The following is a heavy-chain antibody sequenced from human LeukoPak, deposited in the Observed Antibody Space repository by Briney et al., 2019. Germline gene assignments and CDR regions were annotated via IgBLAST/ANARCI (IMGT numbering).Heavy chain of an antibody. V-gene: IGHV1-8*01. CDR1: GYTFTSYD. J-gene: IGHJ4*02. D-gene: IGHD1-26*01. CDR2: MNPNSGNT. Sequence: GASVKVSCKASGYTFTSYDINWVRQAPGQGLEWMGWMNPNSGNTGYAQKFQGRVTMTRNTSISTAYMELSSLRSEDTAVYYCARGEGYSGSYGDFDYWGQGTLVTVSS. CDR3: ARGEGYSGSYGDFDY.